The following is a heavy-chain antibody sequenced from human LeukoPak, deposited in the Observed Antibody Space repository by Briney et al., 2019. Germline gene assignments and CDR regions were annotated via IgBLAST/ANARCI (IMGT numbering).Heavy chain of an antibody. V-gene: IGHV3-9*01. J-gene: IGHJ4*02. Sequence: GGSLRLSCVASGFTFEDYAMHWVRQVPGEGLEWVSSINWNSRTIAYADSVKGRFTISRDNAKNSLYLQMNSLRVEDTALYFCAKATYSTSPGYYFDYWGQGTLVTVSS. CDR3: AKATYSTSPGYYFDY. D-gene: IGHD6-13*01. CDR1: GFTFEDYA. CDR2: INWNSRTI.